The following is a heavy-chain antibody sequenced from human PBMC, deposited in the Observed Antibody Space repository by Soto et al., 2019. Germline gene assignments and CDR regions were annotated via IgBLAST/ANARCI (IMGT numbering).Heavy chain of an antibody. CDR1: AGTFSIYA. D-gene: IGHD3-3*01. V-gene: IGHV1-69*04. CDR3: ARAAEVITIYGEEKTRIPYQNDAFDI. CDR2: IIPILGIA. J-gene: IGHJ3*02. Sequence: SVKVSCKASAGTFSIYAISWVRQAPGQGLEWMGRIIPILGIANYAQKFQGRVTITADKSTSTAYMELSSLRSEDTAVYYCARAAEVITIYGEEKTRIPYQNDAFDIWGQGTMVTVSS.